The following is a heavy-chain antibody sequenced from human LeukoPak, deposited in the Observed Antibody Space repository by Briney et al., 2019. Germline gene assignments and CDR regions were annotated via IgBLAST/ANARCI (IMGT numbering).Heavy chain of an antibody. CDR1: GYTFTSYD. D-gene: IGHD3-10*01. V-gene: IGHV1-8*01. J-gene: IGHJ5*02. CDR3: ARGRAVLLWFGELFNWFDP. Sequence: ASVKVSCKASGYTFTSYDINWVRQATGQGLEWMGWMNPHSGNTGYAQKFQGRVTMTRNTSISTAYMELSSLRSEDTAVYYCARGRAVLLWFGELFNWFDPWGQGTLVTVSS. CDR2: MNPHSGNT.